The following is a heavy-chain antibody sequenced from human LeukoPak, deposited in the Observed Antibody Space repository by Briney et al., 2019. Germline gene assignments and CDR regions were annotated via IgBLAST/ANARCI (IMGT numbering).Heavy chain of an antibody. V-gene: IGHV5-10-1*01. CDR3: ARQRALTGWIDAFDI. CDR1: GYSFTSYW. Sequence: GESLKISCKGSGYSFTSYWISWVRQMPGKGLEWMGRIDPSDSYTNYSPSFQGHVTISADKSISTACLQWSSLKASDTAMYYCARQRALTGWIDAFDIWGQGTMVTVSS. CDR2: IDPSDSYT. J-gene: IGHJ3*02. D-gene: IGHD3-9*01.